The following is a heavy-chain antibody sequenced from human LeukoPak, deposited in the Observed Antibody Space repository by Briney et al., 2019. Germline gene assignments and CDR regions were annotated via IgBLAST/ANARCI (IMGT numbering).Heavy chain of an antibody. CDR1: GLTFSSYG. J-gene: IGHJ4*02. Sequence: RGSLRVSCAASGLTFSSYGMHWVRQAPGKGLGWVAFIRYDGSNKYYADSVKGRFTTSRDNSKNTLYLQMHSLRAEDTAVYYCAKDVVDYYDSSGYYCDDYWGQGTLVTVSS. CDR3: AKDVVDYYDSSGYYCDDY. V-gene: IGHV3-30*02. D-gene: IGHD3-22*01. CDR2: IRYDGSNK.